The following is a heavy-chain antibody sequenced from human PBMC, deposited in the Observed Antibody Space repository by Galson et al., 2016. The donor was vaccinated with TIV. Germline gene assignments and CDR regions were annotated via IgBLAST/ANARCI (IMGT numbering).Heavy chain of an antibody. V-gene: IGHV1-46*01. CDR3: VRGGGIGVVIPY. D-gene: IGHD2-21*01. Sequence: SVKVSCKASGNTFSSHYYHWVRQAPGQGLEWMGMINPTGGSTNYAQKFQGRVTMTRETTTSTVDMELRSLTSEDTAVYYCVRGGGIGVVIPYWGQGTLVTVSS. CDR1: GNTFSSHY. CDR2: INPTGGST. J-gene: IGHJ4*02.